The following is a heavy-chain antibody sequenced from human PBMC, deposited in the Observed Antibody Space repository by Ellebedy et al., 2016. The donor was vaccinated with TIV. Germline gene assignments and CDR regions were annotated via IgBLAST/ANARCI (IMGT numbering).Heavy chain of an antibody. V-gene: IGHV1-46*01. CDR2: INPSDGST. Sequence: ASVKVSXXASGYTFTSYYMHWVRQAPGQGLEWMGIINPSDGSTTYAQKFQGRVTMTRDTPTSTVYMELSSLRSEDTAVYYCARALEGMDYYDSSGYFFDYWGQGTLVTVSS. J-gene: IGHJ4*02. D-gene: IGHD3-22*01. CDR3: ARALEGMDYYDSSGYFFDY. CDR1: GYTFTSYY.